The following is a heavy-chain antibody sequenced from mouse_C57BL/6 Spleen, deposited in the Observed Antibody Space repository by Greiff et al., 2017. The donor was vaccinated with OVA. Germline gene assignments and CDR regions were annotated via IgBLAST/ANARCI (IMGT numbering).Heavy chain of an antibody. CDR1: GFTFSSYA. V-gene: IGHV5-9-1*02. CDR2: ISSGGDYI. D-gene: IGHD2-4*01. Sequence: EVMLVESGEGLVKPGGSLKLSCAASGFTFSSYAMSWVRQTPEKRLEWVAYISSGGDYIYYADTVKGRFTISRDNARNTLYLQMSSLKSEDTAMYYCTRDGIYYDYGGAMDYWGQGTSVTVSS. J-gene: IGHJ4*01. CDR3: TRDGIYYDYGGAMDY.